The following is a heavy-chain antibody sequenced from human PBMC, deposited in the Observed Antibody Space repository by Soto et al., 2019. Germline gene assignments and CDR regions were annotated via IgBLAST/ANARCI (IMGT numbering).Heavy chain of an antibody. CDR1: GYTFTSYY. D-gene: IGHD4-4*01. CDR2: INPFDDST. J-gene: IGHJ6*03. V-gene: IGHV1-46*03. CDR3: AREEMPTVNNYYYYMDV. Sequence: QVQLVQSGAEVKKPGASVKVSCKASGYTFTSYYIHWVRQAPGQGLEWVGVINPFDDSTIYAQRFQGRVTMTSDTSTSTVFMEVSSLRSEDTAVYHCAREEMPTVNNYYYYMDVWGKGTTVTVSS.